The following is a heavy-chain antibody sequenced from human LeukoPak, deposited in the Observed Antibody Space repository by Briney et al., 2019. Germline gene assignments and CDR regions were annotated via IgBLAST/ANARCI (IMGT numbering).Heavy chain of an antibody. CDR3: ARAAYGKNWFDP. CDR1: GYTFTSYD. CDR2: MNPNSGNA. Sequence: ASVKVSCKASGYTFTSYDINWVRQATGQGLEWMGWMNPNSGNAGYAQKFQGRVIMTRNTSISTAYMELSSLRSEDTAVYYCARAAYGKNWFDPWGQGTLVTVSS. J-gene: IGHJ5*02. D-gene: IGHD2-2*01. V-gene: IGHV1-8*01.